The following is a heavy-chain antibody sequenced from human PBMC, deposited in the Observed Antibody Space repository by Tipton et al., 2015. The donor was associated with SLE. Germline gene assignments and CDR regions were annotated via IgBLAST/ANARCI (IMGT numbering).Heavy chain of an antibody. D-gene: IGHD2-15*01. CDR3: AREGGCSGGSCFSWAFDI. CDR1: GFTFSSYE. J-gene: IGHJ3*02. CDR2: ISSSVGTI. Sequence: SLRLSCAASGFTFSSYEMNWVRQAPGKGLEWVSYISSSVGTIYYADSVKGRFTISRDNAKNSLYLQMNSLRAEDTAVYYCAREGGCSGGSCFSWAFDIWGQGTMVTVSS. V-gene: IGHV3-48*03.